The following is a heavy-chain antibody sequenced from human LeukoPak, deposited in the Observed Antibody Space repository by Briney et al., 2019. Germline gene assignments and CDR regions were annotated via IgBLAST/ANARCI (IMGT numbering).Heavy chain of an antibody. Sequence: GGSLRLSCAASGFTFSRYWMSWVRQAPGKGREWVANIKEDGSEKYCVDSVKGRFTISRDNAKNSLYLQMNSLRAEDTAVYYCARDRVAPFDYWGLGTLVTVSS. J-gene: IGHJ4*02. CDR1: GFTFSRYW. CDR2: IKEDGSEK. CDR3: ARDRVAPFDY. V-gene: IGHV3-7*01. D-gene: IGHD2-15*01.